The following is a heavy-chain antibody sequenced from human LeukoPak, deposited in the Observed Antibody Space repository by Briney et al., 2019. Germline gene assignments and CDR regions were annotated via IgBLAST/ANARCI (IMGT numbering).Heavy chain of an antibody. D-gene: IGHD3-22*01. Sequence: PGGSLRLSCAASGFTFSSYAMHWVRQAPGKGLEWVAVISYDGSNKYYADSVKGRFTISRDSSKNTLYLQMSSLRAEDTAVYYCALLFTGSRYLSLDSWGQGTLVTVSS. CDR1: GFTFSSYA. CDR3: ALLFTGSRYLSLDS. CDR2: ISYDGSNK. J-gene: IGHJ4*02. V-gene: IGHV3-30*14.